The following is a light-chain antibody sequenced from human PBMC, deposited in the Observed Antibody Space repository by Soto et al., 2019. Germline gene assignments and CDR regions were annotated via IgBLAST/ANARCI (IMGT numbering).Light chain of an antibody. CDR2: EVS. CDR1: SSDVGGYNY. CDR3: ASYASSVTYV. V-gene: IGLV2-14*01. J-gene: IGLJ1*01. Sequence: QSVLTQPASVSGSPGQSITISCTGTSSDVGGYNYVSWYQLHPGKAPKLMIHEVSERPSGVSNRFSGSKSGNTASLTISGLQAEDGADYYCASYASSVTYVFGSGTKVTVL.